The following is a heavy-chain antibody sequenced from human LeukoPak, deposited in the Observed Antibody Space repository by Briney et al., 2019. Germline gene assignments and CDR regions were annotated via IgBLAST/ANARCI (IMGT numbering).Heavy chain of an antibody. D-gene: IGHD6-13*01. CDR2: INPNSGGT. CDR3: ARGLGYSSSWYGGGQWLVLGYYYYYMDV. J-gene: IGHJ6*03. Sequence: ASVKVSCKASGYTFTRYYMHWVRQAPGQGLEWMGWINPNSGGTSYAQNFQGRVTITRNTSISTAYMELSSLRSEDTAVYYCARGLGYSSSWYGGGQWLVLGYYYYYMDVWGKGTTVTVSS. V-gene: IGHV1-2*02. CDR1: GYTFTRYY.